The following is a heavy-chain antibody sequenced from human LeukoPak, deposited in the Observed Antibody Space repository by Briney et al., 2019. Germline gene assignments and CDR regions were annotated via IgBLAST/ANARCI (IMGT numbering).Heavy chain of an antibody. D-gene: IGHD3-22*01. V-gene: IGHV1-69*04. CDR2: IIPILGIA. Sequence: SVKVSCKASGGTFSSYAISWVRQAPGQGLEWMGRIIPILGIANYAQKFQGRVTITADKSTSTANMELSSLRSEDTAVYYCARVRTYYYDSSGYYSPLIWDYWGQGTLVTVSS. CDR1: GGTFSSYA. J-gene: IGHJ4*02. CDR3: ARVRTYYYDSSGYYSPLIWDY.